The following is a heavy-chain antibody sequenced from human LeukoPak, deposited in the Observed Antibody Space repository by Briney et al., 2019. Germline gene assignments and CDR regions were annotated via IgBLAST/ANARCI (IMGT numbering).Heavy chain of an antibody. CDR1: GFSLRTYA. Sequence: LGGPLSLPCDPPGFSLRTYAMRWVGQAAREGMPWVAGISNNGDSAYYAVSVRCRFTISRDNSKNTLYLQMHSLRAEDTAVYYCATPLAAAGTFPLDYWGQGTLVTVSS. V-gene: IGHV3-23*01. J-gene: IGHJ4*02. CDR3: ATPLAAAGTFPLDY. D-gene: IGHD6-13*01. CDR2: ISNNGDSA.